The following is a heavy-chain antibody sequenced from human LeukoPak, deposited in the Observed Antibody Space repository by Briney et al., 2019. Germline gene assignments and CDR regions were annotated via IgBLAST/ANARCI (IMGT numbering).Heavy chain of an antibody. J-gene: IGHJ4*02. V-gene: IGHV4-4*07. CDR2: IYTSGST. CDR1: GGSISSYY. Sequence: SETLSLTCTVSGGSISSYYWSWIRQPAGKGLEWIGRIYTSGSTNYNPSLKSRVTMSVDTSKNQLSLRLSSVTAADTAVYYCARHPFATPFDYWGRGTLVTVSS. CDR3: ARHPFATPFDY. D-gene: IGHD2-15*01.